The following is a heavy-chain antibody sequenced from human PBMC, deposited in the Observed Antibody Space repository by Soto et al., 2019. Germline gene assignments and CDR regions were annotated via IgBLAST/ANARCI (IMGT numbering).Heavy chain of an antibody. CDR2: INPSGGST. V-gene: IGHV1-46*01. Sequence: ASVKVSCKASGYTFTSYYMHWVRQAPGQGLEWMGIINPSGGSTSYAQKFQGRVTMTRDTSTSTVYMELSSLRSEDTAVYYCVYSRTFSNCFVDWGQGTPVNVSS. J-gene: IGHJ4*02. CDR3: VYSRTFSNCFVD. CDR1: GYTFTSYY. D-gene: IGHD6-13*01.